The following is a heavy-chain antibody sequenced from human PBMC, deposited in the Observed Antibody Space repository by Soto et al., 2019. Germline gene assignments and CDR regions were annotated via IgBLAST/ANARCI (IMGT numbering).Heavy chain of an antibody. Sequence: QMQLAQSGPEVKKPGTSVKVSCKASGFTFTNSAIQWVRQARGQRLEWIGWIVVGSGRTDYAQKFQERLTITRDVSTTTAYMELSSLRLEDTAVYYCAAVQGGGTTFHFWGQGTLVTVSS. J-gene: IGHJ4*02. CDR2: IVVGSGRT. D-gene: IGHD1-7*01. V-gene: IGHV1-58*02. CDR1: GFTFTNSA. CDR3: AAVQGGGTTFHF.